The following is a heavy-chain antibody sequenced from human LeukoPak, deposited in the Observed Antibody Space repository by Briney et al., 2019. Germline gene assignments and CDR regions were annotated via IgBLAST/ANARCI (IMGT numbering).Heavy chain of an antibody. Sequence: GGSLRLSCAASGFTFSSCGMHWVRQAPGKGLEWVALISYDGSNAKYADSVKGRFTISRDNSKNTLYLQMNSLRAEDTAVYYCEKGGTLVRGVPAYYGMDVWGQGTTVTVPS. D-gene: IGHD3-10*01. CDR3: EKGGTLVRGVPAYYGMDV. V-gene: IGHV3-30*18. CDR2: ISYDGSNA. J-gene: IGHJ6*02. CDR1: GFTFSSCG.